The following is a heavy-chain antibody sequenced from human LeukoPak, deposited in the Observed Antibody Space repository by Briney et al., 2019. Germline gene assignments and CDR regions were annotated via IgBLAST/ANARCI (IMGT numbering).Heavy chain of an antibody. J-gene: IGHJ3*02. CDR2: ISTSSSYI. V-gene: IGHV3-21*01. CDR1: GFTFSTYT. Sequence: GGSLRLSCTASGFTFSTYTMNWVRQAPGKGLEWVSSISTSSSYIYYADSVKGRFTISRDNAKNSLYLQMNSLRAEDTAVYYCARDDAFDIWGQGTMVTVSS. CDR3: ARDDAFDI.